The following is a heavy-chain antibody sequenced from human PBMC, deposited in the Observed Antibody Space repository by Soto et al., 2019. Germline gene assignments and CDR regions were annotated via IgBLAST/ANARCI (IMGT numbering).Heavy chain of an antibody. CDR3: ARDGEGF. CDR2: INTDGSFT. V-gene: IGHV3-74*03. Sequence: EVQLVESGGGFVQPGGSLRLSCAASGFRFSSNWMHWVRRVPGRGLVWVSRINTDGSFTEYVDSVKGRFTMSRDNAKNMLYLQMNSLRVEVTAVYYCARDGEGFWGQGTLVTVSS. CDR1: GFRFSSNW. J-gene: IGHJ4*02. D-gene: IGHD2-21*01.